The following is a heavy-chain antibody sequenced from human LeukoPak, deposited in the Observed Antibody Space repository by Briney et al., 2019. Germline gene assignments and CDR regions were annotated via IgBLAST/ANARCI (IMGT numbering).Heavy chain of an antibody. CDR2: IYYSGST. CDR1: GGSISRGGYY. J-gene: IGHJ2*01. V-gene: IGHV4-31*03. Sequence: SHTLSLTCTLSGGSISRGGYYWSWIRQHPGKGLEWIGYIYYSGSTNYNPSLKSRVTISVDTSKNQFSLKLSSVTAADTAVYYCARDGSGYCSGGSCYLGDWYFDLWGRGTLVTVSS. CDR3: ARDGSGYCSGGSCYLGDWYFDL. D-gene: IGHD2-15*01.